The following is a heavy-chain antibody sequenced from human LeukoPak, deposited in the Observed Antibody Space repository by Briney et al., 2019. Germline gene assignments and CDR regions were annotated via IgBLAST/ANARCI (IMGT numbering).Heavy chain of an antibody. Sequence: VASVKVSCKASGGTFSSYAISWVRQAPGQGREWMGGIIPIFGTANYAQKFQGRVTITTDESTSTAYMELSSLRSEDTAVYYCATSSLRTYYSGSGSYYNCDYLGQGTLVTVSS. J-gene: IGHJ4*02. V-gene: IGHV1-69*05. CDR2: IIPIFGTA. CDR3: ATSSLRTYYSGSGSYYNCDY. D-gene: IGHD3-10*01. CDR1: GGTFSSYA.